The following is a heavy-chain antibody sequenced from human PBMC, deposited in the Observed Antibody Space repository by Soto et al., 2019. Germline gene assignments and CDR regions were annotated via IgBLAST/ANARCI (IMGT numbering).Heavy chain of an antibody. V-gene: IGHV3-23*01. Sequence: GGSLRLSCAASGFTFSRYAVSWVRQAPGKGLEWVSAISGSGGSTYYADSVKGRFTISRDNSKNTLYLQMNSLRAEDTAVYYCAKYLTPYYFDYWGQGTLVTVSS. CDR2: ISGSGGST. CDR3: AKYLTPYYFDY. CDR1: GFTFSRYA. D-gene: IGHD3-9*01. J-gene: IGHJ4*02.